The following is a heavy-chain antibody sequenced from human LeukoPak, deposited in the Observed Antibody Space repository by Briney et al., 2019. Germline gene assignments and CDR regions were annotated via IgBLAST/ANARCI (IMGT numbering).Heavy chain of an antibody. CDR1: GFPIRVAS. D-gene: IGHD6-19*01. CDR2: INSVSSRK. Sequence: GGSLRLSCAASGFPIRVASLNWVRQAPGKGLEWVSSINSVSSRKFYADSVQGRFTVSRDNAKNVLFLQMNSLRAEDTAVYFCARVWAVPGTHLNYFYYGMDVWGQGTTVIVSS. V-gene: IGHV3-21*01. J-gene: IGHJ6*02. CDR3: ARVWAVPGTHLNYFYYGMDV.